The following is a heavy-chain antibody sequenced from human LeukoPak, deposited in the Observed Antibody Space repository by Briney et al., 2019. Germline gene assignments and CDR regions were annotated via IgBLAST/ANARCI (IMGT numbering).Heavy chain of an antibody. D-gene: IGHD3-22*01. V-gene: IGHV1-18*01. CDR2: ISAYNGNT. CDR3: ARGGSDSSGYYLDY. CDR1: GYTFTNYG. Sequence: ASVKVSCKASGYTFTNYGISWVRQAPGQGLEWMGWISAYNGNTNYAQKFQGRVTITADKSTSTAYMELSSLRSEDTAVYYCARGGSDSSGYYLDYWGQGTLVTVSS. J-gene: IGHJ4*02.